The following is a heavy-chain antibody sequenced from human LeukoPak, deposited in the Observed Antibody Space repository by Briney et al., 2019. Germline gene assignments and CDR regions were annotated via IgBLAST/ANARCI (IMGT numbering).Heavy chain of an antibody. J-gene: IGHJ5*02. CDR3: ARDSGQPDYYDSSGYHNWFDP. CDR2: IIPILGIA. Sequence: GASVTVSCKASGGTFSSYAISWVRQAPGQGLEWMGRIIPILGIANYAQKFQGRVTITADKSTSTAYMELSSLRSEDTAVYYCARDSGQPDYYDSSGYHNWFDPWGQGTLVTVSS. CDR1: GGTFSSYA. V-gene: IGHV1-69*04. D-gene: IGHD3-22*01.